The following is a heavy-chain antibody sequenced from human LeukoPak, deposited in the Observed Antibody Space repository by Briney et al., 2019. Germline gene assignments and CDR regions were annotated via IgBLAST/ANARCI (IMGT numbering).Heavy chain of an antibody. CDR2: ISSSSSTI. J-gene: IGHJ4*02. D-gene: IGHD3-3*01. CDR1: GFTFSSYS. CDR3: ARSNYDFWSGYYTEGGYFDY. V-gene: IGHV3-48*01. Sequence: GGSLRLSCAASGFTFSSYSMNWVRQAPGKGLEWVSYISSSSSTIYYADSVKGRFTISRDNAKNSLYLQMNSLRAEDTAVYYCARSNYDFWSGYYTEGGYFDYWGQGTRVTLSS.